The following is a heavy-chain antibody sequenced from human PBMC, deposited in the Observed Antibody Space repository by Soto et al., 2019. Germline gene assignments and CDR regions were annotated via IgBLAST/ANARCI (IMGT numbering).Heavy chain of an antibody. Sequence: SETLSLTCAVSGGSFTSNNWWPWVRQPPGQGLEWIGEIYRTGSTNYNPSLKSRVTISLDKSENQFSMKVTSLTAADTAVYYCASREPGTRVDHWGQGTLVTVSS. CDR1: GGSFTSNNW. CDR3: ASREPGTRVDH. CDR2: IYRTGST. V-gene: IGHV4-4*02. D-gene: IGHD1-7*01. J-gene: IGHJ5*02.